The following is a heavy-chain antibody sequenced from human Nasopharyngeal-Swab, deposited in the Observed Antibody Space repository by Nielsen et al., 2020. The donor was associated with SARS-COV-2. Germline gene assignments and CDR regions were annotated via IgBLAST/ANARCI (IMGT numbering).Heavy chain of an antibody. Sequence: GGSLRLSCAASGFTFENYAMHWVRQPPGKGLEWVSGITWNSGNKGYAESVQGRFTISRDNAKNSLYLRMNSLRAEDTAFYYCAKARRTDTYGYECFDSWGQGTLVTVSS. V-gene: IGHV3-9*01. CDR3: AKARRTDTYGYECFDS. CDR1: GFTFENYA. J-gene: IGHJ4*02. CDR2: ITWNSGNK. D-gene: IGHD5-18*01.